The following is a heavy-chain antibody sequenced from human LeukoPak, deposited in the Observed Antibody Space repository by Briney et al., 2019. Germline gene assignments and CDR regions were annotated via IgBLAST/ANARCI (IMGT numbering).Heavy chain of an antibody. CDR2: ISWDGGST. CDR1: ECTFDDYT. D-gene: IGHD4-11*01. J-gene: IGHJ6*03. V-gene: IGHV3-43*01. Sequence: GGSQRGYCATSECTFDDYTMYWVCQAPGKGLERVSLISWDGGSTYYADSVKGRFTISRDDSKNSLYLQMNSLRTEDTALYYCAKDTRDYSNVWGYYYYYMDVWGKGTTVTVSS. CDR3: AKDTRDYSNVWGYYYYYMDV.